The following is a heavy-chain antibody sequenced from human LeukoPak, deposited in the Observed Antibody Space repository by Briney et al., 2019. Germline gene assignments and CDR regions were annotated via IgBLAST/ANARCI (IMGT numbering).Heavy chain of an antibody. CDR1: GFTFSSYA. CDR2: ISYDGSDK. Sequence: GGSLRLSCAASGFTFSSYAMYWVRQAPGKGLEWVAVISYDGSDKFYADSVKGRFTISRDSSKNTLYLQMNSLRAEDTTVYYCAKDIDWYTISGGDYWGQGTLVTVSS. V-gene: IGHV3-30*04. CDR3: AKDIDWYTISGGDY. D-gene: IGHD6-13*01. J-gene: IGHJ4*02.